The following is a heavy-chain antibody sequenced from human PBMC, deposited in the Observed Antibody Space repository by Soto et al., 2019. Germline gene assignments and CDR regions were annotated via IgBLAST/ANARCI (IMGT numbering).Heavy chain of an antibody. CDR3: ARETMRPTGRYYYYSMDV. CDR2: ISYRGTT. J-gene: IGHJ6*02. CDR1: GDSITSRDCY. D-gene: IGHD3-10*01. Sequence: PSETLSLTCSVSGDSITSRDCYWSWIRQPPGKGLEWIGSISYRGTTLYSSSLRSRLTISMDTSKNQFSLRMTSVTAADTAVYYCARETMRPTGRYYYYSMDVWGQGTTVTVSS. V-gene: IGHV4-30-4*01.